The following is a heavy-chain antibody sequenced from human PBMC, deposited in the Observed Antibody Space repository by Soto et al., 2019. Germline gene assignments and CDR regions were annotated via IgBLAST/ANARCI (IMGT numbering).Heavy chain of an antibody. J-gene: IGHJ4*02. Sequence: QVQLVQSGAEVKKPGASVKVSCKASGYTFTIYGISWVRQAPGQGLEWMGWISGYNGNTDYAQNLQDRVTLTTDASTSSVYMALRSLRSDDTAVYYCARVAYYDSSGYYGYCGQGTLIIVSS. V-gene: IGHV1-18*04. CDR1: GYTFTIYG. CDR2: ISGYNGNT. CDR3: ARVAYYDSSGYYGY. D-gene: IGHD3-22*01.